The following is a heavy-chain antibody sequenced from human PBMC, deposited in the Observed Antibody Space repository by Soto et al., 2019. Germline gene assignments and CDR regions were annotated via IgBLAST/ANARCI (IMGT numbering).Heavy chain of an antibody. CDR1: GYTFTSYD. CDR3: PKIPRTWAFAS. Sequence: QVQLVQSGAEVKKPGASVKVSCKASGYTFTSYDINWVRQATGQGFEWMGWMNPNSGNTGYAQKFKGTVTMPRATSIPTSYMNLTTLSSEDPAVYSFPKIPRTWAFASWALGTLVTVSS. J-gene: IGHJ4*02. CDR2: MNPNSGNT. D-gene: IGHD2-2*01. V-gene: IGHV1-8*01.